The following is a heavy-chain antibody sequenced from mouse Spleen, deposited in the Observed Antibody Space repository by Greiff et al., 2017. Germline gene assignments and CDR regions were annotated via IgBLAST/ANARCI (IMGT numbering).Heavy chain of an antibody. CDR1: GYAFTNYL. CDR2: INPGSGGT. J-gene: IGHJ3*01. CDR3: ATYDYDGGFAY. Sequence: QVQLQQSGAELVRPGTSVKVSCKASGYAFTNYLIEWVKQRPGQGLEWIGVINPGSGGTNYNEKFKGKATLTADKSSSTAYMQLSSLTSEDSAVYFCATYDYDGGFAYWGQGTLVTVSA. V-gene: IGHV1-54*01. D-gene: IGHD2-4*01.